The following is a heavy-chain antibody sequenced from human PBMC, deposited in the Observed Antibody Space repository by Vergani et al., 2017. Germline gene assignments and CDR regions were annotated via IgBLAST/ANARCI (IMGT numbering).Heavy chain of an antibody. CDR3: ARGPPWRGSSPRG. CDR2: INAGNGNT. V-gene: IGHV1-3*01. Sequence: QVQLVQSGAEVKKPGASVKVSCKASGYTFTSYAMHWVRQAPGQRLEWMGWINAGNGNTKYSQKFQGRVTITRDTSASTAYMELSRLRSDDTAVYYCARGPPWRGSSPRGWGQGTLVTVSS. D-gene: IGHD6-6*01. CDR1: GYTFTSYA. J-gene: IGHJ4*02.